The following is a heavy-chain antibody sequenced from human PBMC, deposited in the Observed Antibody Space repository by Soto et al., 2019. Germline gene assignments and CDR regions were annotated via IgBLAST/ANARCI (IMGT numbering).Heavy chain of an antibody. V-gene: IGHV1-8*01. CDR2: MNPNSGNT. CDR1: GYAFTSYD. D-gene: IGHD6-19*01. Sequence: QVQLVQSGAEVKKPGASVKVSCKASGYAFTSYDINWVRQATGQGLEWMGWMNPNSGNTGYAQKFQGRVTMTRNTSISTADMELSSLRSEDTAVYYCARRGRLVRLFDYWGQGTLVTVSS. CDR3: ARRGRLVRLFDY. J-gene: IGHJ4*02.